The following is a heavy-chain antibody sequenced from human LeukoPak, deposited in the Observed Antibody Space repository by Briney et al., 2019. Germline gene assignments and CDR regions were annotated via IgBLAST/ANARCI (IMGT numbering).Heavy chain of an antibody. CDR3: ARAAYDSSGYLTL. CDR1: GFTFTSYS. CDR2: ISGGGGST. V-gene: IGHV3-23*01. D-gene: IGHD3-22*01. J-gene: IGHJ4*02. Sequence: PGGSLRLSCAASGFTFTSYSMNWVRQAPGKGLEWVSTISGGGGSTYYADSVKGRFTISRDNSKNTLYLQVNSLRAEDTAVYYCARAAYDSSGYLTLWGQGTLVTVSS.